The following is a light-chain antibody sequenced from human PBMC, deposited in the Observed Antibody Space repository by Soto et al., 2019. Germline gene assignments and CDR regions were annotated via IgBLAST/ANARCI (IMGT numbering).Light chain of an antibody. Sequence: VLTQPSSVSGGPGQRVTISCTGSSPNIGAGYEVHWYQQLPGTAPKLLIYGNNNRPSGVPDRFSGSKSGTSASLAITGLQAEDEADYYCQSYDSSLSGYVFGIGTKLTVL. J-gene: IGLJ1*01. V-gene: IGLV1-40*01. CDR3: QSYDSSLSGYV. CDR1: SPNIGAGYE. CDR2: GNN.